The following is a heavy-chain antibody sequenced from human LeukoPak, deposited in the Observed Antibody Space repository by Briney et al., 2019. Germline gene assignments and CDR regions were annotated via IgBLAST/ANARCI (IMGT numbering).Heavy chain of an antibody. J-gene: IGHJ4*02. CDR1: GFTFSSYW. V-gene: IGHV3-7*01. Sequence: GGSLRLSCAASGFTFSSYWMSWVRQAPGKGLEWVANIKQDGSEKYYVDSVKGRFTFSRDNAKNSLYLQMNSLRAEDTAVYYCARDSTYDFWSGYLYPPDYWGQGTLVTVSS. CDR2: IKQDGSEK. D-gene: IGHD3-3*01. CDR3: ARDSTYDFWSGYLYPPDY.